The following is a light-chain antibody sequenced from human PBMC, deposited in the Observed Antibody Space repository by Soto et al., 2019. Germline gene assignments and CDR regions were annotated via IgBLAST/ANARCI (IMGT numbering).Light chain of an antibody. CDR3: QQYRTFLWT. V-gene: IGKV3-20*01. CDR1: QSISSSY. J-gene: IGKJ1*01. Sequence: EIVLTQSPGTLSLSPGERATLSCRTSQSISSSYLAWYRQRPGQAPRLLIYGASTRATGIPDRFSGSGSGTDFTLIISRLEPEDFAVYYCQQYRTFLWTFAQGTNVDIK. CDR2: GAS.